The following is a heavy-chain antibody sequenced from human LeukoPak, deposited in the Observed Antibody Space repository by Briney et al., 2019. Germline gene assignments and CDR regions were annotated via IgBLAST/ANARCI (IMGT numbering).Heavy chain of an antibody. D-gene: IGHD2-15*01. J-gene: IGHJ5*02. V-gene: IGHV4-4*07. CDR2: IYADGST. CDR3: ARAPSECGGTCAFDR. CDR1: GGSISSSF. Sequence: SETLSLTCSVSGGSISSSFWSWIRQPAGKGLEWIGRIYADGSTNYNPSLKSRITISLDTPENQVSLKLTSVTAADTAVYFCARAPSECGGTCAFDRWGQGTLVTVSS.